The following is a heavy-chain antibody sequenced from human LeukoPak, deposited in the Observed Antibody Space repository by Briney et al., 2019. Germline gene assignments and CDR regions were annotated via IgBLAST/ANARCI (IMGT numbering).Heavy chain of an antibody. D-gene: IGHD2-2*01. Sequence: GGSLRLSCAASGFTFSSYWMSWVRQAPGKGLEWVANIKEDGSEKHYVDSVKGRFTISRDNAKNSLYLQMNSLRAEDTAVYYCARRRCSSTSCFFDYWGQGTLVTVSS. J-gene: IGHJ4*02. CDR1: GFTFSSYW. V-gene: IGHV3-7*01. CDR3: ARRRCSSTSCFFDY. CDR2: IKEDGSEK.